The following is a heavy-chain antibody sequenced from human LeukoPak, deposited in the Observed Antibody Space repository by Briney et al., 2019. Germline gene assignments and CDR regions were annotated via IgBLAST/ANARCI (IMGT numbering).Heavy chain of an antibody. CDR3: ARALAVAGTGGFDP. CDR2: INSDGSST. D-gene: IGHD6-19*01. J-gene: IGHJ5*02. V-gene: IGHV3-74*01. Sequence: GGSLRLSCAASGFTFSSYWIHWVRQAPGKGLVWASRINSDGSSTSYADSVKGRFTISRDNAKNTLYLQMNSLRADDTAVYYCARALAVAGTGGFDPWGQGTLVTVSS. CDR1: GFTFSSYW.